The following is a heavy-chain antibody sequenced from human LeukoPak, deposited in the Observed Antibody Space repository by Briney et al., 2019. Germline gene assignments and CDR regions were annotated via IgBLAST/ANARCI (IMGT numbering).Heavy chain of an antibody. D-gene: IGHD6-19*01. CDR2: IYYSGST. CDR3: ATLVPVYSSGWYYVDY. J-gene: IGHJ4*02. V-gene: IGHV4-31*03. CDR1: GGSISSSSYY. Sequence: SETLSLTCTVSGGSISSSSYYWGWIRQPPGKGLEWIGYIYYSGSTYYNPSLKSRVTISVDTSKNQFSLRLISVTAADTAVYYCATLVPVYSSGWYYVDYWGQGTLVTVSS.